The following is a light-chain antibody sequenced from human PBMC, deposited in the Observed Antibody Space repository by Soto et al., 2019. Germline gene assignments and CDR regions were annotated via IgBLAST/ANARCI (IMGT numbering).Light chain of an antibody. Sequence: EIVLTQSPATLSLSPGDRATLSCRASQSLTNSFLAWYQQKPGQTPRLLIYGASFRATDIPDRFSGSGSGTDFTLTISRLEPEDFAVYFCQQYGRLPLSFGGGTKVDIK. CDR3: QQYGRLPLS. CDR2: GAS. CDR1: QSLTNSF. J-gene: IGKJ4*01. V-gene: IGKV3-20*01.